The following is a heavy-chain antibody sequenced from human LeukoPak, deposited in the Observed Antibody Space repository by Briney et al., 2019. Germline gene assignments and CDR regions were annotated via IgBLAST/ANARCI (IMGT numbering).Heavy chain of an antibody. J-gene: IGHJ5*02. Sequence: PGGSLRLSCAASGFTVSSNYMSWVRQAPGKGLEWVSVIYSGGSTYYADSVKGRFTISRDNSKNTVYLQMNSLRAEDTAVYYCARGMTTVMLNWFDPWGQGTLVTVSS. CDR2: IYSGGST. D-gene: IGHD4-17*01. CDR3: ARGMTTVMLNWFDP. V-gene: IGHV3-53*01. CDR1: GFTVSSNY.